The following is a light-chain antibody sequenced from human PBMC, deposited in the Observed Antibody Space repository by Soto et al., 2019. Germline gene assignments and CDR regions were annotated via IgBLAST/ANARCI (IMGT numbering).Light chain of an antibody. J-gene: IGLJ1*01. CDR2: HVS. CDR1: SSDVGTYNY. V-gene: IGLV2-14*03. CDR3: SSYTTIGTYV. Sequence: QSALTQPASVCGSPGQSITISCTGTSSDVGTYNYVSWYQQHPGKVPKLIIYHVSYRPSGISNRFSGSKSGNTASLTLSGLQADDEADYYCSSYTTIGTYVFGTGTKLTVL.